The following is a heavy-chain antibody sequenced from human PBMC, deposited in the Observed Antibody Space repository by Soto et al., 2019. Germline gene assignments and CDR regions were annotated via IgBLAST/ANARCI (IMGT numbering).Heavy chain of an antibody. J-gene: IGHJ4*02. CDR2: ISVSGGST. Sequence: EVQLLESGGGVVQPGESLRLPCAASGFTFSSYAISWVRQAPGKGLEWVSSISVSGGSTYYADAVKGRFTFSRDNSKNTLYLQMNSLRAEDTALYYCARTTAFDYWGQGTLVTVSS. CDR1: GFTFSSYA. CDR3: ARTTAFDY. V-gene: IGHV3-23*01. D-gene: IGHD4-17*01.